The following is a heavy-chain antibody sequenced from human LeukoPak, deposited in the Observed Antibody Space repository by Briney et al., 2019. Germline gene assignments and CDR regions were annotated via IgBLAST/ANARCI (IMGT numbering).Heavy chain of an antibody. J-gene: IGHJ5*02. CDR3: AKSGDSSGYLMWFDP. CDR1: GGSFSGYY. CDR2: ISGSGGST. V-gene: IGHV3-23*01. Sequence: ETLSLTCAVYGGSFSGYYWSWVRQAPGKGLEWVSAISGSGGSTYYADSVKGRFTISRDNSKNTLYLQMNSLRAEDTAVYYCAKSGDSSGYLMWFDPWGQGTLVTVSS. D-gene: IGHD3-22*01.